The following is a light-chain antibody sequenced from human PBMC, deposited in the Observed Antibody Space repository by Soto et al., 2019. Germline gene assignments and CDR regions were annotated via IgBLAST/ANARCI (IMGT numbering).Light chain of an antibody. CDR2: AAS. V-gene: IGKV1-39*01. J-gene: IGKJ1*01. CDR3: QQSYSTPPT. CDR1: EDIDTS. Sequence: DIQMTQSPSTLSVSLGYRITITCRASEDIDTSLAWFQQRPGKAPKVLIYAASSLQSGVPSRFSGSGSGTDFTLTISSLQPEDFATYYCQQSYSTPPTFGQGTTVDIK.